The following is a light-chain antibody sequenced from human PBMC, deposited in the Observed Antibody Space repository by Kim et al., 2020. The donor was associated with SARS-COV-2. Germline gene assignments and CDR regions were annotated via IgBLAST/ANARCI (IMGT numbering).Light chain of an antibody. V-gene: IGKV1-39*01. CDR2: GAS. J-gene: IGKJ4*01. CDR1: QSISTY. Sequence: QMTQSPSSLSASVGDTVTFTCRASQSISTYLDWYQQKPGNAPKRLICGASRLQSGVPSRFRGSGSGTEFTLTISSVQPEDFATYYCQQNYNNPLTFGGGTRVDIK. CDR3: QQNYNNPLT.